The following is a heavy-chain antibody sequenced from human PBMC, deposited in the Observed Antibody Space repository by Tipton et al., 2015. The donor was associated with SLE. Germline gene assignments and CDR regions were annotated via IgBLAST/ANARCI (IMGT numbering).Heavy chain of an antibody. CDR1: GGSITNYY. D-gene: IGHD6-13*01. CDR2: ICCGGST. V-gene: IGHV4-4*07. J-gene: IGHJ2*01. CDR3: ARGYSSSWYREFFDI. Sequence: TLSLTCAVSGGSITNYYWGWVRQPAGKGLEWIGRICCGGSTKYNPSLDSRVSLSVDTSKNQFSLRLRSATAADTAFYYCARGYSSSWYREFFDIWGRGTLVTVSS.